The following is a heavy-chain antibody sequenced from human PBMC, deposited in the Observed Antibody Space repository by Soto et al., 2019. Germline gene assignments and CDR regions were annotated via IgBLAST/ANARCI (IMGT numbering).Heavy chain of an antibody. D-gene: IGHD2-2*02. J-gene: IGHJ5*02. Sequence: SETLSLTCVVSGSSISTDFYWGWIRQAPGKALEWIGSIYHSGTTYYNPSLRSRLTISVDTSNNQFSLMLRSVTAADTAVYHCARIGRASTTFYSWFAPWGQGSPVTFSS. V-gene: IGHV4-38-2*01. CDR3: ARIGRASTTFYSWFAP. CDR1: GSSISTDFY. CDR2: IYHSGTT.